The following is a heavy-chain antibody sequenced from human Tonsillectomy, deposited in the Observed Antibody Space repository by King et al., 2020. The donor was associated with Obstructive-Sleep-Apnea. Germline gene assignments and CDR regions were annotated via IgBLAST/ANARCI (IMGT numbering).Heavy chain of an antibody. J-gene: IGHJ4*02. CDR1: GFTFSSYS. CDR2: ISSSSSTI. CDR3: ARDLVEVRWPVDY. V-gene: IGHV3-48*04. D-gene: IGHD3-22*01. Sequence: VQLVESGGGLVQPGGSLRLSCAASGFTFSSYSMNWVRHAPGRGLEGVSYISSSSSTIYYADSVKGRFTISRDNAKNSLYLQMNSLRAEDTAVYYCARDLVEVRWPVDYWGQGTLVTVSS.